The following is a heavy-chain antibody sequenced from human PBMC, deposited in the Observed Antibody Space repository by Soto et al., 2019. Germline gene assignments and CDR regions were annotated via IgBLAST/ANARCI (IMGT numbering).Heavy chain of an antibody. Sequence: ASVKVSCKASGYTFTSYYMHWVRQAPGQGLEWMGIINPSGGSTSYAQKFQGRVTMTRDTSTSTVYMELSSLSSEYTAVYYCARDPGFFTILNWFDPWGQGTLVTVSS. CDR3: ARDPGFFTILNWFDP. D-gene: IGHD3-9*01. CDR2: INPSGGST. J-gene: IGHJ5*02. CDR1: GYTFTSYY. V-gene: IGHV1-46*03.